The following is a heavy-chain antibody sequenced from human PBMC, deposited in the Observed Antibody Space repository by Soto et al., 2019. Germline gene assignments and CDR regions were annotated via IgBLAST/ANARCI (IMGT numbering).Heavy chain of an antibody. CDR1: GFSFSTYA. CDR2: ISYDGSNA. J-gene: IGHJ3*01. V-gene: IGHV3-30*14. Sequence: QEQLVESGGGVVQPGTSLRLSCTASGFSFSTYAMYWVRQAPGKGLEWVAIISYDGSNAQYADSVKGRFTVARDNSKNTLYLQMHIVPAEDTAVYYCARDGGGFGELLLNSYDAFDLWGQGKLVTVSS. D-gene: IGHD3-10*01. CDR3: ARDGGGFGELLLNSYDAFDL.